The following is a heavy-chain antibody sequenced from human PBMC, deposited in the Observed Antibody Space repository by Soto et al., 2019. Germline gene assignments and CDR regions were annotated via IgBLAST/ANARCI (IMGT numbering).Heavy chain of an antibody. J-gene: IGHJ4*02. CDR1: GFTFTNYH. D-gene: IGHD1-26*01. Sequence: EMYLVESGGGLVEPGGSLRLSCAASGFTFTNYHMNWVRQAPGKGLEWVSSINPDSTYIYYADSVRGRFTISRDNAKDSLYLHMTSLRVEDTAVYFCARDPGRLRRIGYSDDWGQGTLVTVSS. V-gene: IGHV3-21*01. CDR3: ARDPGRLRRIGYSDD. CDR2: INPDSTYI.